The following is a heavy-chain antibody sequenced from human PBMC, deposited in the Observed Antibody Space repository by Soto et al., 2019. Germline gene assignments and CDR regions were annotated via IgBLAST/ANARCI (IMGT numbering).Heavy chain of an antibody. D-gene: IGHD1-26*01. CDR2: ISNSGGST. Sequence: GGSLRLSCAASGFTFSTYSMTWLRQAPGKGLQWVSTISNSGGSTYYIDSVKGRFTISRDNSKNTLYLQMNSLRAEDTAVYYCAKDWTSTWGQGTMVTVSS. CDR3: AKDWTST. V-gene: IGHV3-23*01. J-gene: IGHJ3*01. CDR1: GFTFSTYS.